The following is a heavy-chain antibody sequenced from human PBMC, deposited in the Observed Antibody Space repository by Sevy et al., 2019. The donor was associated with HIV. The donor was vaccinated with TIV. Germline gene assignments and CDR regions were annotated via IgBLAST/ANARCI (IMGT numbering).Heavy chain of an antibody. CDR2: IIPIFGTA. J-gene: IGHJ4*02. CDR3: ASGSYIKSYFDY. Sequence: ASVKVSCKASGGTFSSYAISWVRQAPGQGLEWMGGIIPIFGTANYAQKFQGRVTITADESTSTAYMEPSSLRSEDTAVYYCASGSYIKSYFDYWGQGTLVTVSS. CDR1: GGTFSSYA. V-gene: IGHV1-69*13. D-gene: IGHD1-26*01.